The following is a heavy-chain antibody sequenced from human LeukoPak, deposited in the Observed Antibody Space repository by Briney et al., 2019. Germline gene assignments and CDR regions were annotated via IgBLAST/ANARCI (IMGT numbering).Heavy chain of an antibody. D-gene: IGHD3-22*01. V-gene: IGHV1-69*05. CDR1: GGTFSSYA. Sequence: ASVKVSCKASGGTFSSYAISWVRQAPGQGLEWMGGIIPIFGTANYAQKFQGRVTITTDESTSTAYMELSSLRSEDTAVYYCARERNDYYDSSGYHITAFDIWGQGTMVTVSS. CDR2: IIPIFGTA. J-gene: IGHJ3*02. CDR3: ARERNDYYDSSGYHITAFDI.